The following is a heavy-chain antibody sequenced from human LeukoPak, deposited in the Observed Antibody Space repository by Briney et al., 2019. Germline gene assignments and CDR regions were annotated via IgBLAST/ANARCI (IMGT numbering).Heavy chain of an antibody. D-gene: IGHD7-27*01. J-gene: IGHJ3*02. CDR1: GFSFSTYN. Sequence: GGSLRLSCAASGFSFSTYNINWVRRAPGKGLEWVSAISSSSTYIYYADSVKGRFTISRDNSKNTLYLQMNSLRAEDTAVYYCARIDLGMRKDAFDIWGQGTMVTVSS. CDR2: ISSSSTYI. V-gene: IGHV3-21*04. CDR3: ARIDLGMRKDAFDI.